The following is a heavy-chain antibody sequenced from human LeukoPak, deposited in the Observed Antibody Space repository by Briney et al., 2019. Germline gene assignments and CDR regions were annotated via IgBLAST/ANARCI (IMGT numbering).Heavy chain of an antibody. CDR3: ARDRESESDSEGDY. J-gene: IGHJ4*02. Sequence: PGGSLRLSCSASGSTFSRFWMSWVRQAPGKGLEYVALIKQGGSEIFHMDSVKGRFTISRDDATNSLYPQMNSLRVEDTALYYCARDRESESDSEGDYWGQGTLVTVSS. CDR2: IKQGGSEI. V-gene: IGHV3-7*01. CDR1: GSTFSRFW. D-gene: IGHD4-11*01.